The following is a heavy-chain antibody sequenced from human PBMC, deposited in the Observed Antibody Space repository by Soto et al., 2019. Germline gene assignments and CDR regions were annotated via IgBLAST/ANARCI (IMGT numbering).Heavy chain of an antibody. D-gene: IGHD3-9*01. CDR2: LSYDVNNK. J-gene: IGHJ4*02. CDR3: ARERVSGYYNVIGY. V-gene: IGHV3-30-3*01. Sequence: GGSLRLSCAASGFTFSSYSMHWVRQAPGKGLEGVAVLSYDVNNKFYADSVKGRFTISRDNSKNTLYLQMNSLRAEDTAVYYCARERVSGYYNVIGYWGQGTLVTVSS. CDR1: GFTFSSYS.